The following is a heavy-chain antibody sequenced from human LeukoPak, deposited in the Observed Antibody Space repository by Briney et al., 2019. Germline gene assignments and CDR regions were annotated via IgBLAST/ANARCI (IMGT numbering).Heavy chain of an antibody. CDR3: ARDGGATMVRGVATYDS. CDR2: ICRSSSTI. Sequence: GGALRLSCAAPGVTLRRYSMNWGRQGPGKGLEWVSYICRSSSTIHYADSVKGRFTISRDNAKSSLFLQMNSLRAEDTAVYYCARDGGATMVRGVATYDSWGQGTLVTVSS. V-gene: IGHV3-48*04. CDR1: GVTLRRYS. D-gene: IGHD3-10*01. J-gene: IGHJ4*02.